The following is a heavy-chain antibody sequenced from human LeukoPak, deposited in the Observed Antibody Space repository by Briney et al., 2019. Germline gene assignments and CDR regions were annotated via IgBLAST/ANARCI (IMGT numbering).Heavy chain of an antibody. CDR1: GFTFSSYS. Sequence: GGSLRLSCAASGFTFSSYSMNWVRQAPGKGLEWVSYISSSGSTIYYADSVKGRFTISRDNSKNTLYLQMNSLRAEDTAVYYCVYSSGWYGSAFDIWGQGTMVTVSS. D-gene: IGHD6-19*01. J-gene: IGHJ3*02. CDR2: ISSSGSTI. CDR3: VYSSGWYGSAFDI. V-gene: IGHV3-48*01.